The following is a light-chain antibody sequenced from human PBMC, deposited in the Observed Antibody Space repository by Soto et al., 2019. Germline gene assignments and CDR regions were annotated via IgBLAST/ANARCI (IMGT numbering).Light chain of an antibody. CDR3: CSLAGSYTVI. CDR1: SSDVGAYNY. Sequence: QSALTQPPSVSGSPRQSVSISCTGSSSDVGAYNYVSWYQQHPGEAPKLMIYDVSRRPSGVPDRFSGSKSGNTASLTISGLQAEAEADYYCCSLAGSYTVIFGGGTKLTVL. V-gene: IGLV2-11*01. CDR2: DVS. J-gene: IGLJ2*01.